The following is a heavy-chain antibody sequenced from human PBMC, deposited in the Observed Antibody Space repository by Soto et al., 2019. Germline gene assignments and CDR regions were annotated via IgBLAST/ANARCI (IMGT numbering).Heavy chain of an antibody. D-gene: IGHD3-16*01. V-gene: IGHV3-23*01. CDR1: GFTFSTYA. CDR2: IRGSGDTT. J-gene: IGHJ4*02. CDR3: AKDGGGGYIAGIDY. Sequence: EVQLLESGGGLVQPGGSLRLSCAASGFTFSTYAMSWVCQAPGKGLEWVSAIRGSGDTTYYADSVKGRFTISRDNSKNTLYLQMNSLRAEDTAVYYCAKDGGGGYIAGIDYWGQGTLVTVSS.